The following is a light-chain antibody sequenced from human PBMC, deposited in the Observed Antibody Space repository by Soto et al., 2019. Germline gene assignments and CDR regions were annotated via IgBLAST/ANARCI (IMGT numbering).Light chain of an antibody. CDR3: LQSTQFPHT. CDR2: KTS. CDR1: QSLVYSDGNTY. Sequence: DIVMTQTPLSSPVALGQPASISCRSSQSLVYSDGNTYLSWLQQRPGQPPRLLIYKTSNRFSGVPDRFSGSGTGTDFTLKIDRVEAEDVGVYYCLQSTQFPHTFGQGTKLEIK. J-gene: IGKJ2*01. V-gene: IGKV2-24*01.